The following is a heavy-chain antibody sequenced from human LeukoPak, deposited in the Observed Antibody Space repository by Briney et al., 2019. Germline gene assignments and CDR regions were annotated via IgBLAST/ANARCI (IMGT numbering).Heavy chain of an antibody. J-gene: IGHJ6*02. CDR1: GYSITSYW. V-gene: IGHV5-51*01. D-gene: IGHD6-6*01. CDR3: ARSLLVQPYYYYMDV. Sequence: GESLKISCKGSGYSITSYWIGWVRQMPGKGLEGMGIIYPGDSDTRYSPSFQGQVTISADKSISTAYLQWSSLKASDTAMYYCARSLLVQPYYYYMDVWGQGTLVTVSS. CDR2: IYPGDSDT.